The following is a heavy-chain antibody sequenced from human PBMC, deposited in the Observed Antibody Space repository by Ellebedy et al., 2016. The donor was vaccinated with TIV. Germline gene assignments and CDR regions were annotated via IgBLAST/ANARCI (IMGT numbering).Heavy chain of an antibody. Sequence: SETLSLTCAVSGGSIRSYYWTWIRQPPGKGLEWIGYINYSGATNYNPSLQSRVTISLDPSKNRLSLKLRSVTAADTAVYYCAKTTAATGRCDWFDPWGQGTLVTVSS. V-gene: IGHV4-59*01. J-gene: IGHJ5*02. CDR3: AKTTAATGRCDWFDP. CDR1: GGSIRSYY. D-gene: IGHD6-13*01. CDR2: INYSGAT.